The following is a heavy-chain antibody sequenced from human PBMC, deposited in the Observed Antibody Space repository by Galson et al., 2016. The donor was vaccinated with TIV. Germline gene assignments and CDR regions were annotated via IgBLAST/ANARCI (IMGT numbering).Heavy chain of an antibody. D-gene: IGHD3-16*01. J-gene: IGHJ6*02. CDR2: IIPIHGVA. Sequence: SVKVSCKATGGTVNNYGVSWVRQAPGQGLEWMGGIIPIHGVAHYAQKMQGRLTITADESTRTAYMELSSLRSEDTAVYYCARWVGIGGAGGLVGYYGMDVWGQGTTVTVSS. CDR3: ARWVGIGGAGGLVGYYGMDV. CDR1: GGTVNNYG. V-gene: IGHV1-69*10.